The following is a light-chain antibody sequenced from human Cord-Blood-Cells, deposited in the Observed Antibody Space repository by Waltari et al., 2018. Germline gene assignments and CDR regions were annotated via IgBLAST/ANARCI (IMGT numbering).Light chain of an antibody. Sequence: ATLSCRASQSVSSSYLAWYQQKPSQAPRLLIYGASSRATGIPDRFSGSGSGTDFTLTISRLEPEDFAVYYCQQYGSSPYTFGQGTKLEIK. V-gene: IGKV3-20*01. CDR2: GAS. J-gene: IGKJ2*01. CDR1: QSVSSSY. CDR3: QQYGSSPYT.